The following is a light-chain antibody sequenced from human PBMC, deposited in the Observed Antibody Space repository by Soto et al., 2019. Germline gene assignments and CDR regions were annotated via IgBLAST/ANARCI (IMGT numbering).Light chain of an antibody. V-gene: IGKV1-5*03. CDR3: QQYNSYSRT. J-gene: IGKJ1*01. CDR1: QSISSW. Sequence: DIQMTQSPSTLSASVGDRVTITCRASQSISSWLAWYQQKPGKAPKLLIYKASSLESGVPSRFSGSGSGTEFTLTISSLQPDYVATYYRQQYNSYSRTFGQGTKVEIK. CDR2: KAS.